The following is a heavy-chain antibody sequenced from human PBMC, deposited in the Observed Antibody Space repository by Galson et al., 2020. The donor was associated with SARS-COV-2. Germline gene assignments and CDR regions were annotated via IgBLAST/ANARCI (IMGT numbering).Heavy chain of an antibody. CDR2: IYYTESN. J-gene: IGHJ4*02. D-gene: IGHD3-9*01. Sequence: SETLSLTCTVSGGSISSSNYYWGWVRQPPGEVLEWIGSIYYTESNYYNPSLTSRVTMSVDTSRNQFSLKLSSVTAPDTAVYYCARQILTGYYSFYYFDFWGQGTLVTVSS. CDR1: GGSISSSNYY. CDR3: ARQILTGYYSFYYFDF. V-gene: IGHV4-39*01.